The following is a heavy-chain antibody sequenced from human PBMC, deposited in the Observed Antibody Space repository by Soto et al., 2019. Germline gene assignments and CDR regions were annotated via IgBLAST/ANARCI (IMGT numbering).Heavy chain of an antibody. CDR3: AKDQDNNDYYWMFDV. D-gene: IGHD4-17*01. CDR2: VSERTGPP. J-gene: IGHJ2*01. Sequence: ELQLLESGGGVVQPGGSLRLSCAASGFNFRRFAMSWVRQAPGKGLEWVSGVSERTGPPLYSDFVKGRFTISRDNSKSALYVEMNSLRPEETAVYFCAKDQDNNDYYWMFDVWGRGTPVTVSS. V-gene: IGHV3-23*01. CDR1: GFNFRRFA.